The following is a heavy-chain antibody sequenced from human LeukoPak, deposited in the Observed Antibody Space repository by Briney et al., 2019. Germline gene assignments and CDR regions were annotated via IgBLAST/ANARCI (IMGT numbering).Heavy chain of an antibody. CDR2: IKKDGSEK. D-gene: IGHD5-12*01. Sequence: PGGSLRLSCAASGFTFSSYWMSWVRQAPGKGLEWVANIKKDGSEKYYVDSVKGRFTISRDNAKNSLYLQMNSLRAEDAAVYYCARDRPYGGYGESLDYWGQGTLVTVSS. V-gene: IGHV3-7*01. J-gene: IGHJ4*02. CDR1: GFTFSSYW. CDR3: ARDRPYGGYGESLDY.